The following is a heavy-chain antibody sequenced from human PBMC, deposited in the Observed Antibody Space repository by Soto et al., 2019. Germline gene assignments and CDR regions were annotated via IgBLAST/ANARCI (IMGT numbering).Heavy chain of an antibody. CDR1: GGSFSGYY. CDR2: INHSGST. CDR3: ARGPPIGIAVAGTGFDY. J-gene: IGHJ4*02. Sequence: SETLSLTCAVYGGSFSGYYWSWIRQPPGKGLEWIGEINHSGSTNYNPSLKSRVTISVDTSKNQFSLKLSSVTAADTAVYYCARGPPIGIAVAGTGFDYWGQGTLVTVS. D-gene: IGHD6-19*01. V-gene: IGHV4-34*01.